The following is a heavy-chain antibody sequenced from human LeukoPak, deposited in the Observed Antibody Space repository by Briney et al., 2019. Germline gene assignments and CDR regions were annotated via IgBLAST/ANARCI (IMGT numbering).Heavy chain of an antibody. V-gene: IGHV3-21*01. CDR2: ISSSSSYI. CDR3: AKGSGSYYKIQYYYMDV. D-gene: IGHD3-10*01. J-gene: IGHJ6*03. Sequence: GGSLRLSCAASGFTFSSYSMNWVRQAPGKGLEWVSSISSSSSYIYYADSVKGRFTISRDNSKNTLYLQMNRLRAEDTAVYYCAKGSGSYYKIQYYYMDVWGKGTTVTISS. CDR1: GFTFSSYS.